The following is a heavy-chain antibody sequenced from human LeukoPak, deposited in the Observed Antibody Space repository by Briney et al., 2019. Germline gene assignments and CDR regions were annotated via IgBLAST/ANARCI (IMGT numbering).Heavy chain of an antibody. CDR2: INHSGST. V-gene: IGHV4-34*01. D-gene: IGHD6-19*01. J-gene: IGHJ6*03. CDR1: GGSFSGYY. Sequence: SETLSLTCAVYGGSFSGYYWCWIRQPPGKGLEWIGEINHSGSTNYNPSLKSRVTISVDTSKNQFSLKLSSVTAADTAVYYCARGYRRRAVGDYYYMDVWGKGTTVTVSS. CDR3: ARGYRRRAVGDYYYMDV.